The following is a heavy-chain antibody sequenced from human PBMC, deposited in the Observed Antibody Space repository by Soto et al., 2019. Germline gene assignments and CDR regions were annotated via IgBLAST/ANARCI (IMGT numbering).Heavy chain of an antibody. Sequence: EVQLLESGGGLVQPGGSLRLSCAASGFTFSSHAMSWVRQAPGKGLEWVSAISGSGGSTYYADSVKGRFTISRDNSKNTLYLQMNSLRAEDTAVYYCAKSLLGYCTNGVCPPDYWGQGTLVTVSS. CDR2: ISGSGGST. V-gene: IGHV3-23*01. CDR1: GFTFSSHA. J-gene: IGHJ4*02. D-gene: IGHD2-8*01. CDR3: AKSLLGYCTNGVCPPDY.